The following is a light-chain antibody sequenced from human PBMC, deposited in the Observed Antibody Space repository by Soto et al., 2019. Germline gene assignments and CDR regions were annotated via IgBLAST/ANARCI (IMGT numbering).Light chain of an antibody. CDR3: QQYNNWPPLT. V-gene: IGKV3D-15*01. CDR2: DAS. Sequence: EIVMTQSPGTLSVSPGERATLSCKASHNIDTNLGWYQQKPGQAPRLLIYDASSRATGVPDRFSGSGSGTEFTLTISSLQSEDFAVYYCQQYNNWPPLTFGGGTKVDIK. J-gene: IGKJ4*01. CDR1: HNIDTN.